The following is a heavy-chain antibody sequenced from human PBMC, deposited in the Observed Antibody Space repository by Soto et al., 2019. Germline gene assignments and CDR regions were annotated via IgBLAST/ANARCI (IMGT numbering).Heavy chain of an antibody. V-gene: IGHV4-59*01. Sequence: SETLSLTCSVSGASINRYYWSWLRQSPGKGLEWIGYVFYTGSYNYSPSLKSRVTMSVDTSKNQFSLRLTSVTAADTAMYYCAKGAGDHANPFDFTSQGTLVPVSS. CDR3: AKGAGDHANPFDF. D-gene: IGHD4-17*01. J-gene: IGHJ4*02. CDR2: VFYTGSY. CDR1: GASINRYY.